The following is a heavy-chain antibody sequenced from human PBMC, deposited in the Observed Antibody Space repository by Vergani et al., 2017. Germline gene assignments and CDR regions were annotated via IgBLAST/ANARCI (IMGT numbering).Heavy chain of an antibody. CDR2: INHSGST. D-gene: IGHD6-19*01. J-gene: IGHJ6*02. CDR1: GGSFSGYY. CDR3: ARGRPRSSGWHYYYYGMDV. V-gene: IGHV4-34*01. Sequence: QVQLQQWGAELLKPSETLSLTCAVYGGSFSGYYWSWIRQPPGKGLEWIGEINHSGSTNYNPSLKSRVTISVDTSKNQFSLKLSSVTAADTAVYYCARGRPRSSGWHYYYYGMDVWGQGTTVTVSS.